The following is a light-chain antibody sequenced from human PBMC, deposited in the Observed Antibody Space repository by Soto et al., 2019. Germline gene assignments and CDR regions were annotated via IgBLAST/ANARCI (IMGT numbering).Light chain of an antibody. J-gene: IGKJ1*01. Sequence: EIVLTQSPGTLSLSPGEGATFSCRASQSVTSSYLAWFQQKPGQAPRLLIYGASSRATGIPDRFSGSGSGTDFTLSISRLEPEDFAVYYCQQYGSSPPWTFGQGTKVEIK. CDR2: GAS. CDR3: QQYGSSPPWT. V-gene: IGKV3-20*01. CDR1: QSVTSSY.